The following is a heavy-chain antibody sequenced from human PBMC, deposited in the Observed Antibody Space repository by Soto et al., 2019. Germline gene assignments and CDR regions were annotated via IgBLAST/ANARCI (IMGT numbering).Heavy chain of an antibody. J-gene: IGHJ4*02. CDR1: GFTFSDSA. V-gene: IGHV3-73*01. D-gene: IGHD3-10*01. CDR3: TSQVPVGSPFDY. CDR2: VRSKANGYAT. Sequence: GVLRLSCAASGFTFSDSAIHWVRRTSGKGLEWVGRVRSKANGYATTYAASVKGRFTVSRDDSKNTAYLQMNSLKTEDTAVYYCTSQVPVGSPFDYWGQGPLVTVTS.